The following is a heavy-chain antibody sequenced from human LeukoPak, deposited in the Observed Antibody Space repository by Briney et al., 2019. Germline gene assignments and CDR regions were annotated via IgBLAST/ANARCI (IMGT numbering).Heavy chain of an antibody. CDR1: GYSFTRYW. Sequence: GESLKISCKGSGYSFTRYWISWVRQMPGKGLELMGRIDPSDSYTDYSPAFQGHVTISADKSINPAYLQWSSLKASDTAMYYCARQDLGQYCSGGICYMDYWGQGTLVTVSS. V-gene: IGHV5-10-1*01. CDR2: IDPSDSYT. J-gene: IGHJ4*02. CDR3: ARQDLGQYCSGGICYMDY. D-gene: IGHD2-15*01.